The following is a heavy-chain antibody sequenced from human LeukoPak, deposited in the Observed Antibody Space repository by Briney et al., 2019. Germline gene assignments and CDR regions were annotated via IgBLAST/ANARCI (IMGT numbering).Heavy chain of an antibody. J-gene: IGHJ6*02. CDR1: GFSFSSYD. D-gene: IGHD4/OR15-4a*01. CDR3: AKDNDYGGYSYGMDV. CDR2: ISSDGSNK. Sequence: QTGRSLRLSCAASGFSFSSYDMHWVRQAPGKGLEWVAVISSDGSNKHYGDAVKGRFTVPRDSSKNTVDLQMSTLRAEDTAVYYCAKDNDYGGYSYGMDVWGRGTTVIVSS. V-gene: IGHV3-30*18.